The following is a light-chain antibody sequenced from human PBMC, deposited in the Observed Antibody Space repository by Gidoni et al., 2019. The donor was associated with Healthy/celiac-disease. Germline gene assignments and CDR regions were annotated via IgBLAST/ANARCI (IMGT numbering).Light chain of an antibody. J-gene: IGKJ1*01. V-gene: IGKV1-39*01. CDR3: QQSYSTPQT. CDR2: ATS. CDR1: QSISTY. Sequence: IQMTQSPSSLSASVGDRVTITCRASQSISTYLNWYQQKPGKAPKLLISATSTFQSGVPLRFSGSGSGTDFTLTITSLQPEDFATYYCQQSYSTPQTFGQGTKVDI.